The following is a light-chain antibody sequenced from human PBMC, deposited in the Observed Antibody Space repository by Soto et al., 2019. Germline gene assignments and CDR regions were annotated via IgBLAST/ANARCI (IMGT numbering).Light chain of an antibody. J-gene: IGLJ1*01. CDR2: EVS. Sequence: QPVLTQPPSASGSPGQSVTISCTGTSSDVGGYNYVSWYQQHPSKAPKLMIYEVSKRPSGVPDRFSGSKSGNTASLTVSGLQAEDEADYYCSSYAGSNNYVFGTGTKVTVL. CDR3: SSYAGSNNYV. V-gene: IGLV2-8*01. CDR1: SSDVGGYNY.